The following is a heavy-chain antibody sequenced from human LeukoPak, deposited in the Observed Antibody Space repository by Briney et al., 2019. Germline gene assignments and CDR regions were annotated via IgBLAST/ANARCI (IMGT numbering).Heavy chain of an antibody. Sequence: GGSLRLSCAASGFTFSSYAMHWVRQAPGKGLEWVAVISSDGSNKYYADSVKGRFTISRDNSRNTLYLQMNSLRAEDTALYYCAKVFIWFGELSHFDYWGQGTLVTVSS. J-gene: IGHJ4*02. CDR1: GFTFSSYA. D-gene: IGHD3-10*01. V-gene: IGHV3-30*18. CDR3: AKVFIWFGELSHFDY. CDR2: ISSDGSNK.